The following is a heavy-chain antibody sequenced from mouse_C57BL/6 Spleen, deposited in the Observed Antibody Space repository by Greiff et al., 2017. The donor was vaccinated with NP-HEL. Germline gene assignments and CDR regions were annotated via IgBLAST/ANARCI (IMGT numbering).Heavy chain of an antibody. J-gene: IGHJ2*01. CDR1: GFTFSDYG. V-gene: IGHV5-17*01. CDR2: ISSGSSTI. CDR3: ARPYYGSIYPYYFDY. D-gene: IGHD1-1*01. Sequence: VQLKESGGGLVKPGGSLKLSCAASGFTFSDYGMHWVRQAPEQGLEWVAYISSGSSTIYYADTVKGRFTISRDNAKNTLFLQMTSLRSEDTAMYYCARPYYGSIYPYYFDYWGQGTTLTVSS.